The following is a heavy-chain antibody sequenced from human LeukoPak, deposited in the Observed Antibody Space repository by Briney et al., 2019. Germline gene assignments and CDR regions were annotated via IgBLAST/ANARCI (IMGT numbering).Heavy chain of an antibody. CDR1: GFTFSSYE. D-gene: IGHD1-26*01. CDR2: IGSSGTTI. Sequence: GGSLRLSCAASGFTFSSYEMNWVRQAPGKGLEWVSYIGSSGTTIYYADSVKGRFTISRDNAKNSLYLQMNSLRAEDTAVYYCAREEGGNYFDAWGQGTLITVSS. CDR3: AREEGGNYFDA. J-gene: IGHJ4*02. V-gene: IGHV3-48*03.